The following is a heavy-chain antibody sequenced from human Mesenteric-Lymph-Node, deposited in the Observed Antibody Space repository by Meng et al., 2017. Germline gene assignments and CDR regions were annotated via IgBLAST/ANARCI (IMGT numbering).Heavy chain of an antibody. CDR2: IYSGGST. CDR3: ARDRGSGSYNALPGDY. Sequence: GESLKISCAASGFTVSSNYMSWVRQAPGKGLEWVSVIYSGGSTYYADSVKGRFTISRHNSKNTLYLQMNSLRADDTAVYYCARDRGSGSYNALPGDYWGQGTLVTVSS. D-gene: IGHD1-26*01. J-gene: IGHJ4*02. CDR1: GFTVSSNY. V-gene: IGHV3-53*01.